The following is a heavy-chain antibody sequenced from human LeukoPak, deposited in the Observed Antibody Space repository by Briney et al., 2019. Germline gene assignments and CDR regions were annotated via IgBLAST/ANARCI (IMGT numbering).Heavy chain of an antibody. D-gene: IGHD1-26*01. V-gene: IGHV3-30*18. CDR2: TSYDGITK. J-gene: IGHJ6*02. Sequence: GGSLRLSCAASGFTFSSYGMHWVRQAPGKGLEWVAVTSYDGITKFYADSVKGRFTISRDNSKNTLSLQMNSLRAEDTAVYYCAKDVRVGGGGMDVWGQGTPVTVSS. CDR1: GFTFSSYG. CDR3: AKDVRVGGGGMDV.